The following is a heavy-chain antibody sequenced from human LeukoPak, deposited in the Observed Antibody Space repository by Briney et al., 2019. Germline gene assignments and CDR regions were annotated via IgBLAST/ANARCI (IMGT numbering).Heavy chain of an antibody. D-gene: IGHD3-16*01. CDR2: INHSGST. V-gene: IGHV4-34*01. J-gene: IGHJ4*02. CDR1: GGSFSGYY. Sequence: SETLSLTCAVYGGSFSGYYWSWIRQPPGKGLEWIGEINHSGSTNYNPSLKSRVTISVDTSKNQFSLKLSSVTAADTAVYYCAREGGPYRPLDYSGQGTLVTVS. CDR3: AREGGPYRPLDY.